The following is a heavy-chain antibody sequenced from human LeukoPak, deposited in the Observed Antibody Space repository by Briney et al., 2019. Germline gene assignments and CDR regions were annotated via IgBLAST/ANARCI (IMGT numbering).Heavy chain of an antibody. CDR2: IKQDGSET. Sequence: PGGSLRLSCAASGFTFSRYWINWVRQAPGKGLEWAANIKQDGSETYYVDSVKGRFSISRDNAKSSLYLQMNSLRAEDTAIYFCAREVATIRGDTFDIWGQGTMVIVSS. V-gene: IGHV3-7*01. D-gene: IGHD5-24*01. J-gene: IGHJ3*02. CDR3: AREVATIRGDTFDI. CDR1: GFTFSRYW.